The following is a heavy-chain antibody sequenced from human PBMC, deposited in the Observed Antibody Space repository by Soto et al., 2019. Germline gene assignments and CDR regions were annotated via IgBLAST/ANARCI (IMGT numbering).Heavy chain of an antibody. CDR3: AKVPTGEMGTVFQAFDI. V-gene: IGHV3-23*01. J-gene: IGHJ3*02. Sequence: QLLESGGGLVQPGGSLRLSCVASEFTFSSYAMSWVRQAPGKGLEWVSAISGSGGSTYYADSVKGRFAVSRDNSKSTLYLQMSSLRDDDTAVYYCAKVPTGEMGTVFQAFDIWGQGTMVTVSS. CDR2: ISGSGGST. CDR1: EFTFSSYA. D-gene: IGHD1-26*01.